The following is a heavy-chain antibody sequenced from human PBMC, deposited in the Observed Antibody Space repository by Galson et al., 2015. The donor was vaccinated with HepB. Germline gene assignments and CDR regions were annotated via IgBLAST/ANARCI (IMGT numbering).Heavy chain of an antibody. CDR3: ARDSTYYDFWSGYRIEYYFDY. D-gene: IGHD3-3*01. Sequence: SLRLSCAASGFTFSSYRMSWVRQAPGKGLEWVANIKQDGSEKYYVDSVKGRFTISRDNAKNSLYLQMNSLRAEDTAVYYCARDSTYYDFWSGYRIEYYFDYWGQGTLVTVSS. CDR2: IKQDGSEK. CDR1: GFTFSSYR. J-gene: IGHJ4*02. V-gene: IGHV3-7*03.